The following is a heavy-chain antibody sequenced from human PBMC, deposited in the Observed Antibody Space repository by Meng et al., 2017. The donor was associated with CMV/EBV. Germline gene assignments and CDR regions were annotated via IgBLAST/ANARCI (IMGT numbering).Heavy chain of an antibody. Sequence: GESLKISCAASGFTFSSYAMHWVRQAPGKGLEWVAVTSYDGSNKYYADSVKGRFTISRDNSKNTLYLQMNSLRAEDTAVYYCARDGANRAFDYWGQGTLVTVSS. V-gene: IGHV3-30-3*01. CDR1: GFTFSSYA. J-gene: IGHJ4*02. CDR3: ARDGANRAFDY. D-gene: IGHD3-16*01. CDR2: TSYDGSNK.